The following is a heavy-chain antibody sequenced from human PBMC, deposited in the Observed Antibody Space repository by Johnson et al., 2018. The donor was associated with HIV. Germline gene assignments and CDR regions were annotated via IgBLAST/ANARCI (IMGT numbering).Heavy chain of an antibody. CDR2: IWYDGSNK. V-gene: IGHV3-33*01. Sequence: VQLVESGGGLVQPGRSLRLSCAASGFTFSSYGMHWVRQAPGKGLEWVAVIWYDGSNKYYADSVKGRVTISRDNAKNSLYLQLNGLRAEDTALYYCARLVSSSFTHAFEIWGQGTMVTVSS. D-gene: IGHD3-22*01. J-gene: IGHJ3*02. CDR1: GFTFSSYG. CDR3: ARLVSSSFTHAFEI.